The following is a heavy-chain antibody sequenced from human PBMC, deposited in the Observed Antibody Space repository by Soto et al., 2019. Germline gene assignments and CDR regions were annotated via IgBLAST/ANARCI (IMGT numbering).Heavy chain of an antibody. CDR2: IKEDGSDK. J-gene: IGHJ4*02. CDR1: GFTFEKYW. CDR3: ARGRSTDY. Sequence: DVQLLESGGALVQPGESLRLSCAASGFTFEKYWMTWARQAPGKGLELVANIKEDGSDKTYVDSVKGRLTVSRDNTKDFLFLQMNSLRDEDTAVYYCARGRSTDYWGQGTLVIVSS. V-gene: IGHV3-7*01.